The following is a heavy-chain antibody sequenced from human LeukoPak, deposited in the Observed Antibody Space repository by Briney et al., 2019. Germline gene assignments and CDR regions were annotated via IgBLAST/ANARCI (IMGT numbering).Heavy chain of an antibody. D-gene: IGHD7-27*01. CDR1: GFTFSSYA. J-gene: IGHJ6*02. Sequence: HPGGSLRLSCAASGFTFSSYAMHWVRQAPGKGLEWVAVISYDGSNKYYADSVKGRFTISRDNSKNTLYLQMNSLRAEDTAVYYCAKIDITTNWGGDYYYYYGMDVWGQGTTVTVSS. CDR3: AKIDITTNWGGDYYYYYGMDV. CDR2: ISYDGSNK. V-gene: IGHV3-30-3*02.